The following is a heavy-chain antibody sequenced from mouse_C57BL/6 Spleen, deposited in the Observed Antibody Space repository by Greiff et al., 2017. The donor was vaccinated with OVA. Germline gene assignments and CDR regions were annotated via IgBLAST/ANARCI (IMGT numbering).Heavy chain of an antibody. CDR2: IYPGSGST. CDR1: GYTFTSYW. V-gene: IGHV1-55*01. CDR3: ARKGGMSGAMDY. J-gene: IGHJ4*01. Sequence: QVQLQQPGAELVKPGASVKMSCKASGYTFTSYWIAWVKQRPGQGLEWIGDIYPGSGSTNYNEKFKSKATLTVDTSSSTASMQLSSLTSEDSAVDNGARKGGMSGAMDYWGQGTTVTVSS.